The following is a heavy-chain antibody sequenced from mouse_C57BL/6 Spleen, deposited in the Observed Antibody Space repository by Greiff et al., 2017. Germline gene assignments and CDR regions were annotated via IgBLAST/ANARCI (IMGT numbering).Heavy chain of an antibody. V-gene: IGHV1-15*01. D-gene: IGHD1-1*01. CDR2: IDPETGGT. CDR1: GYTFTDYE. CDR3: TRRPWFTTVVAGDY. Sequence: QVQLQQSGAELVRPGASVTLSCKASGYTFTDYEMHWVKQTPVPGLEWIGAIDPETGGTAYNQKFKGKAILTADKSSSTAYMELRSLTSEDSAVYYCTRRPWFTTVVAGDYWGQGTTLTVSS. J-gene: IGHJ2*01.